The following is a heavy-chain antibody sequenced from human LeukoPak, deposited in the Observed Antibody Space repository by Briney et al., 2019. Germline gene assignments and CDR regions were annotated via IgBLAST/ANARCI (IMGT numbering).Heavy chain of an antibody. J-gene: IGHJ4*02. CDR3: ARDRISLDY. CDR1: GFTFSSYW. CDR2: IWYDGSNK. V-gene: IGHV3-33*08. D-gene: IGHD2/OR15-2a*01. Sequence: GGSLRLSCAASGFTFSSYWMSWVRQAPGKGLEWVAVIWYDGSNKYYADSVKGRFTISRDNSKNTLYLQMNSLRAEDTAVYYCARDRISLDYWGQGTLVTVSS.